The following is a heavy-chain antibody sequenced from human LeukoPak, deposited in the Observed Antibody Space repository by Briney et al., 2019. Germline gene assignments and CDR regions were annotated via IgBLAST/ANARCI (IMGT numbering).Heavy chain of an antibody. D-gene: IGHD1-14*01. Sequence: ASVKVSFKASGFTFSKYYLHWVRQAPGQGLEWLGWINLNSGGTKYAQNFQGRVTMTRDTSITTAYMEVSSLRSDDTAVFYCARDMLEVTVPDHKYNDMDVWGQGTKVTVFS. J-gene: IGHJ6*03. CDR2: INLNSGGT. V-gene: IGHV1-2*02. CDR3: ARDMLEVTVPDHKYNDMDV. CDR1: GFTFSKYY.